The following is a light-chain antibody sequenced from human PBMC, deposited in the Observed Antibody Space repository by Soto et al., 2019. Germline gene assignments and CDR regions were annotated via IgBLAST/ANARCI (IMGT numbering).Light chain of an antibody. CDR1: QSVSSN. V-gene: IGKV3-15*01. CDR3: QQYNNWPPSWT. Sequence: EIVMKQSPATLSVSPGERATLSCRASQSVSSNLAWYQQKPGQAPRLLIYGASTRATGIPARFSGSGSGTEFTLTISILQSEDFAVYSFQQYNNWPPSWTFGQGNKVEIK. CDR2: GAS. J-gene: IGKJ1*01.